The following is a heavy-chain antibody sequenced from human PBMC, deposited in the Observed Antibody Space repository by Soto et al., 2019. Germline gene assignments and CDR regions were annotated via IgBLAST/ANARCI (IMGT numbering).Heavy chain of an antibody. D-gene: IGHD4-17*01. J-gene: IGHJ6*02. CDR3: ARGAQLRWSLGYYYGMDV. CDR1: GGTFSSYT. V-gene: IGHV1-69*02. CDR2: IIPILGIA. Sequence: SVKVSCKASGGTFSSYTISWVRQAPGQGLEWMGRIIPILGIANYAQKFQGRVTITADKSTSTAYMELSSLRSEDTAVYYCARGAQLRWSLGYYYGMDVWGQGATVTVSS.